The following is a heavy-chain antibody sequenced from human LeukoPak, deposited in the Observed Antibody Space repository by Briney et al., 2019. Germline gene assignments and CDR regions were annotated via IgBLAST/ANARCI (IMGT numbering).Heavy chain of an antibody. CDR1: GGSISSYY. CDR2: IYYSGST. CDR3: ARGPYSSSLGY. J-gene: IGHJ4*02. Sequence: SETLSLTCTVSGGSISSYYWSWIRRPPGKGLEWIGYIYYSGSTNYNPSLKSRVTISVDTSKNQFSLKLSSVTAADTAVYYCARGPYSSSLGYWGQGTLVTVSS. V-gene: IGHV4-59*01. D-gene: IGHD6-13*01.